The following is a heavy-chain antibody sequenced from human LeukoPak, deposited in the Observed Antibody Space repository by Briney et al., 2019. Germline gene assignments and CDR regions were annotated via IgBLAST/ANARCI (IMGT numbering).Heavy chain of an antibody. CDR3: AKDWTIVVPYPAAFDI. CDR2: ISSSGSTI. J-gene: IGHJ3*02. V-gene: IGHV3-11*01. CDR1: GFTFSDYY. Sequence: GGSLRLSCAASGFTFSDYYMSWIRQAPGKGLEWVSYISSSGSTIYYADSVKGRFTISRDNAKNSLYLQMNSLRAEDTAVYYCAKDWTIVVPYPAAFDIWGQGTMVTVSS. D-gene: IGHD2-21*01.